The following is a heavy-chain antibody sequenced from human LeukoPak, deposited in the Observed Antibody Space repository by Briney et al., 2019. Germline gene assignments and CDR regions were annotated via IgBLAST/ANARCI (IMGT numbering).Heavy chain of an antibody. CDR2: IKPNSGGT. CDR3: ARLGTVVSLHYYYGMDV. V-gene: IGHV1-2*02. J-gene: IGHJ6*02. CDR1: GFTFTGYY. Sequence: ASVKVSCKASGFTFTGYYMHWVRQAPGQGLEWMGWIKPNSGGTHYAQKFQGRVTMTRDASISTAYMELSSLRSDDTAVYFCARLGTVVSLHYYYGMDVWGQGTTVTVSS. D-gene: IGHD4-23*01.